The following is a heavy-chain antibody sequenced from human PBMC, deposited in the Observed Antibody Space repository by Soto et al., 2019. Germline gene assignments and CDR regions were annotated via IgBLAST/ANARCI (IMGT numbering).Heavy chain of an antibody. CDR2: ISRSSTYI. V-gene: IGHV3-21*01. Sequence: GGSLRLSCAASGFTFSSYSMNWVRQAPGRGLEWVSSISRSSTYIHYADSLKGRFTISRGNAKNSMYLQMNSLRAEDTALYYCAREFDYWGQGTLVTVSS. CDR3: AREFDY. J-gene: IGHJ4*02. CDR1: GFTFSSYS.